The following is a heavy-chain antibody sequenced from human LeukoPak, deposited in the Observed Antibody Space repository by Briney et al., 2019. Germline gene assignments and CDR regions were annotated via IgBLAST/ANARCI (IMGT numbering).Heavy chain of an antibody. J-gene: IGHJ4*02. V-gene: IGHV1-2*04. CDR3: ARAGFGELFDY. D-gene: IGHD3-10*01. CDR1: GYTFTSYA. Sequence: ASVKVSCKASGYTFTSYAMNWVRQAPGQGLEWMGWINPNSGGTNYAQKFQGWVTMTRDTSISTAYMELSRLRSDDTAVYYCARAGFGELFDYWGQGTLVTVSS. CDR2: INPNSGGT.